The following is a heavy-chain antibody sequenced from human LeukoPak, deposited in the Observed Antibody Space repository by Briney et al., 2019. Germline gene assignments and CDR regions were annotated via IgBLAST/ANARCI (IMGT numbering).Heavy chain of an antibody. Sequence: GESLRLSCAASGFTFSSYWMSWVRQAPGKGLEWVANIKQDGSEKYYVDSVKGRFTISRDNAKNSLYLQMNSLRAEDTAVYYCARDDCSSISCYHNWFDPWGQGTLVTVSS. CDR1: GFTFSSYW. CDR2: IKQDGSEK. V-gene: IGHV3-7*01. J-gene: IGHJ5*02. D-gene: IGHD2-2*01. CDR3: ARDDCSSISCYHNWFDP.